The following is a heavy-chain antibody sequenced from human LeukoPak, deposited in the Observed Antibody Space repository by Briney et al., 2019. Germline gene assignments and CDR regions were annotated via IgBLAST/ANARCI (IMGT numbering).Heavy chain of an antibody. J-gene: IGHJ5*02. CDR1: GFTFSSYS. Sequence: GGSLRLSCAASGFTFSSYSMNWVRQAPGKGLEWVSSISSSSSYIYYADSVKGRFTISRDNAKNSLYLQMNSLRSEDTAVYYCARGRSYEFWSGYWGDWFDPWGQGTLVTVSS. CDR3: ARGRSYEFWSGYWGDWFDP. CDR2: ISSSSSYI. D-gene: IGHD3-3*01. V-gene: IGHV3-21*04.